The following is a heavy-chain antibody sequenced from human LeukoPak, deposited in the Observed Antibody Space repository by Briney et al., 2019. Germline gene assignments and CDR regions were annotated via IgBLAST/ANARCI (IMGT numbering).Heavy chain of an antibody. J-gene: IGHJ6*02. CDR2: IYPGDSDT. CDR1: GYSFTSYW. Sequence: GASLKISCKGSGYSFTSYWIGWVRPMPGKGLEWMGIIYPGDSDTRYSPSFQGQVTISADKSISTAYLQWSSLKASDTAMYYCARHGADTVTTPAYYYYYYGMDVWGQGTTVTVSS. V-gene: IGHV5-51*01. D-gene: IGHD4-11*01. CDR3: ARHGADTVTTPAYYYYYYGMDV.